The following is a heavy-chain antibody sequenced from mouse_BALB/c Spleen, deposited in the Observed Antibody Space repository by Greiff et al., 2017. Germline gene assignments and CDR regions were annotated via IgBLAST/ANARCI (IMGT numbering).Heavy chain of an antibody. J-gene: IGHJ4*01. CDR2: ISYSGST. V-gene: IGHV3-2*02. CDR3: AGREDYGSSYYYAMDY. CDR1: GYSITSYYV. D-gene: IGHD1-1*01. Sequence: EVKLVESGPGLVQPSQSLSLTCAVSGYSITSYYVWYWLRQLPGNILEWVGYISYSGSTSYTPSLKSRISITRDTTKNQFFLQLNSVTTEDTATSYCAGREDYGSSYYYAMDYWGQGTSVTVSS.